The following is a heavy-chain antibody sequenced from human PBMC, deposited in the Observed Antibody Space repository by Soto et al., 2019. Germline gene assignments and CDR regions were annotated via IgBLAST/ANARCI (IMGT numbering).Heavy chain of an antibody. Sequence: KSGGSLRLSCAASGFTFSSYSMNWVRQAPGKGLEWVSSISSSSSYIYYADSVKGRFTISRDNAKNSLYLQMNSLRAEDTAVYYCARGWPSIYYDFWSGYSHAFDIWGQGTMVTVSS. CDR2: ISSSSSYI. V-gene: IGHV3-21*01. J-gene: IGHJ3*02. CDR1: GFTFSSYS. D-gene: IGHD3-3*01. CDR3: ARGWPSIYYDFWSGYSHAFDI.